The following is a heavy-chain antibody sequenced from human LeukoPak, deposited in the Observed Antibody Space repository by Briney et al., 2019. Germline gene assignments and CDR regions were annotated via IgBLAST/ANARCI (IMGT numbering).Heavy chain of an antibody. CDR1: GFTFSSYV. J-gene: IGHJ4*02. CDR2: IGGSGSST. Sequence: GGSLRLPCAASGFTFSSYVMSWVRQAPGKGLEWVSPIGGSGSSTYYADSVKGRFTISRDNSKNTLYLQMNSLRAEDTAVYYCAKDARDSGWDRYFDYWGQGTLVTVSS. V-gene: IGHV3-23*01. D-gene: IGHD6-19*01. CDR3: AKDARDSGWDRYFDY.